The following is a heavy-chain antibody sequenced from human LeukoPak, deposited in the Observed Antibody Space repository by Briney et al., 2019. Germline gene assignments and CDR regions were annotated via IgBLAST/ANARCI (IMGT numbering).Heavy chain of an antibody. CDR3: ARDGPYYYDSSGYYGDNWFDP. Sequence: PSETLSLTCAVSGGSISSSNWWSWVRQPPGQGLEWIGEIYHSGSTNYNPSLKSRVTISVDKSKNQFSLKLSSVTAADTAVYYCARDGPYYYDSSGYYGDNWFDPWGQGTLVTVSS. CDR1: GGSISSSNW. J-gene: IGHJ5*02. CDR2: IYHSGST. V-gene: IGHV4-4*02. D-gene: IGHD3-22*01.